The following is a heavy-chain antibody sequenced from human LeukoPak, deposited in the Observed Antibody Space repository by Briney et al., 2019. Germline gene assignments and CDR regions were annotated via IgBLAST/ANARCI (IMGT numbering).Heavy chain of an antibody. Sequence: TSETLSLTCTVSGGSISSYYWSWIRQPAGKGLEWIGRIYTSGSTNYNPSLKSRVTMSVDTSKNQFSLKLSSVTAADTAVYYCAIQRYSSSWAIWGQGTMVTVSS. CDR2: IYTSGST. CDR3: AIQRYSSSWAI. J-gene: IGHJ3*02. V-gene: IGHV4-4*07. CDR1: GGSISSYY. D-gene: IGHD6-13*01.